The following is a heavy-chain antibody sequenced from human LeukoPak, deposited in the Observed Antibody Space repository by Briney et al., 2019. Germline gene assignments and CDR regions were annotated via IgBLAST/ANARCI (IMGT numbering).Heavy chain of an antibody. CDR1: GFTVSNNY. J-gene: IGHJ4*02. CDR3: VRGFRGYSFDY. V-gene: IGHV3-53*01. Sequence: GGSLRLSCAASGFTVSNNYMTWVRQAPGKGLEWVSLISTGGSPYYTDSVKGRFAISRDNSKNTLFLQMNSLRAEDTAVYYCVRGFRGYSFDYWGQGTLVTVSS. CDR2: ISTGGSP.